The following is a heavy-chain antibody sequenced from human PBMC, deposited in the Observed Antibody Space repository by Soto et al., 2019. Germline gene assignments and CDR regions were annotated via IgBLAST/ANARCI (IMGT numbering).Heavy chain of an antibody. CDR3: ARLPKGSLVTA. CDR2: ISSNSDTT. CDR1: GFRFSDHS. Sequence: VESGGGLVYPGGSLRLSCVASGFRFSDHSMNWVRQAPGKGLQWISYISSNSDTTYYADSVKGRFTVSRDNAKNALFLQMDSLRDDDTAKYYCARLPKGSLVTAWGQGARVTVSS. D-gene: IGHD2-21*02. J-gene: IGHJ4*02. V-gene: IGHV3-48*02.